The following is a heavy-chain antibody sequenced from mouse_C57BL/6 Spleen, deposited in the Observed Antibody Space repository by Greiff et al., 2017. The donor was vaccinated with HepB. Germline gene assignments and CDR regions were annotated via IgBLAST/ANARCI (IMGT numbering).Heavy chain of an antibody. D-gene: IGHD1-1*02. Sequence: EVMLVESGGGLVKPGGSLKLSCAASGFTFSSYAMPWVRQTPEKGLEWVATISAGGSYTYYPDNVKGRFTISRDNAKNNLYLHMSHLKSEETAMYDCARACGHCFDYWGQGTTLTVSS. J-gene: IGHJ2*01. CDR3: ARACGHCFDY. V-gene: IGHV5-4*03. CDR1: GFTFSSYA. CDR2: ISAGGSYT.